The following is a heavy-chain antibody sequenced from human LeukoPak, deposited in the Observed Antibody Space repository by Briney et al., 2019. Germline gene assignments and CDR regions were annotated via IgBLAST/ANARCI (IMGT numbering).Heavy chain of an antibody. CDR3: ARQTVTTTYFDY. J-gene: IGHJ4*02. CDR1: GGSISSSSYY. D-gene: IGHD4-17*01. CDR2: IYYSGST. Sequence: TSETLSLTCTVSGGSISSSSYYWGWIRQPPGKGLKWIGSIYYSGSTYYNPSLKSRVTISVDTSKNQFSLKLSSVTAADTAVYYCARQTVTTTYFDYWGQGTLVTVSS. V-gene: IGHV4-39*01.